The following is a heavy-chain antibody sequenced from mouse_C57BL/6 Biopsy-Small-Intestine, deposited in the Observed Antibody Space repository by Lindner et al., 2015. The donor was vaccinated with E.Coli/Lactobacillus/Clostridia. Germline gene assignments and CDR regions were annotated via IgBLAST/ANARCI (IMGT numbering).Heavy chain of an antibody. CDR2: ISSGSSTI. J-gene: IGHJ2*01. D-gene: IGHD2-3*01. V-gene: IGHV5-17*01. CDR3: ARRSLDGYYFDY. Sequence: VQLQESGGGLVKPGGSLKLSCAASGFTFSDYGMLWVRRAPEKGLEWVAYISSGSSTIYYADTVKGRFTISRDNAKNTLFLQMTSLRSEDTAMYYCARRSLDGYYFDYWGQGTTLTVSS. CDR1: GFTFSDYG.